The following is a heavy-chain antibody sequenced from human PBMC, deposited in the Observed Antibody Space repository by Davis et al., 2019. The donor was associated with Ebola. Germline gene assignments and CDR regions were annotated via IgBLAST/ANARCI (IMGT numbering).Heavy chain of an antibody. J-gene: IGHJ6*02. CDR2: INPSGGST. CDR1: GYTFTSYY. Sequence: ASVKVSCKASGYTFTSYYMHWVRQAPGQGLEWMGIINPSGGSTSYAQKFQGRVTITRDTSASTAYMELSSLRSEDTAVYYCARVEYSSSSALGYYYYGMDVWGQGTTVTVSS. CDR3: ARVEYSSSSALGYYYYGMDV. D-gene: IGHD6-6*01. V-gene: IGHV1-46*01.